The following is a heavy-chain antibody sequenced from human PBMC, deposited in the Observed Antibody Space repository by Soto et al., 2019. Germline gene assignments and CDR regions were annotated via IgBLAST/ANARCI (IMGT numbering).Heavy chain of an antibody. CDR2: INPSGGST. Sequence: QVPLVQSGAEVKKPGASVKVSCKASGYTFTSYYMHWVRQAPGQGLEWMGIINPSGGSTSYAQKFQGRVTMTRDTSTSTVYMELSSLRSEDTAVYYCARSYSSSDRDYYYGMDVWGQGTTVTVSS. D-gene: IGHD6-6*01. V-gene: IGHV1-46*01. CDR3: ARSYSSSDRDYYYGMDV. CDR1: GYTFTSYY. J-gene: IGHJ6*02.